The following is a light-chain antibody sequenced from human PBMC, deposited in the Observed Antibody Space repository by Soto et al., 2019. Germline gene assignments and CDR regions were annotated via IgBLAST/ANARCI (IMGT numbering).Light chain of an antibody. CDR2: EVS. J-gene: IGLJ3*02. Sequence: QSGLTQPASVSGSPGQSITISCTGTSSDVGGYNYVSWFQQHPGKAPKLKIYEVSNRPSGVSNRFSGSKSGYTASLTISELQAEDEADYYCTSFTSSSTWVFGGGTKVTVL. V-gene: IGLV2-14*03. CDR1: SSDVGGYNY. CDR3: TSFTSSSTWV.